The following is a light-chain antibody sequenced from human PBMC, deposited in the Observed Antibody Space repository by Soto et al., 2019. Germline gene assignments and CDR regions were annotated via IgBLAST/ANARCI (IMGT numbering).Light chain of an antibody. V-gene: IGKV1-5*01. CDR3: QHYNSYSRA. CDR2: DAS. CDR1: QNIYNS. J-gene: IGKJ1*01. Sequence: EIQMTQSPSSLSASLGDRVTITCRASQNIYNSLNWYQQKPGKAPKLLIYDASSLESGVPGRFSGSGVGTHFTLTISGLQPEDFATYHCQHYNSYSRAFGQGTKV.